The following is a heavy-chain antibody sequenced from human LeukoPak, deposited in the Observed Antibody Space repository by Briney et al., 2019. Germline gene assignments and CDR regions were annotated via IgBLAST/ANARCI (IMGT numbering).Heavy chain of an antibody. J-gene: IGHJ4*02. CDR3: ASRIAVAGTPFDY. D-gene: IGHD6-19*01. Sequence: PSETLSLTCTVSGGSVSSGSYYWSWIRQPPGKGLEWIGYIYYSGSTNYNPSLKSRVTISVDTSKNQFSLKLSSVTAADTAVYYCASRIAVAGTPFDYWGQGTLVTVSS. CDR1: GGSVSSGSYY. V-gene: IGHV4-61*01. CDR2: IYYSGST.